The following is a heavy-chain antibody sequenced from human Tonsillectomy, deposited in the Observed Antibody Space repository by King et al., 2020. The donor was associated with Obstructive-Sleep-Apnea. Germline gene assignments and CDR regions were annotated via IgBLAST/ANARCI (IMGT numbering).Heavy chain of an antibody. CDR2: INPSGGST. J-gene: IGHJ4*02. V-gene: IGHV1-46*01. CDR3: ARAFGSSWARAKYYFDY. Sequence: VQLVESGAEVKKPGASVKVSCKASGYTFTSYYMHWVRQAPGQGLEWMGIINPSGGSTSYAQKFQGRVTMTRDTSTSTVYMELSSLRSEDTAVYYCARAFGSSWARAKYYFDYWGQGTLVTVSS. CDR1: GYTFTSYY. D-gene: IGHD6-13*01.